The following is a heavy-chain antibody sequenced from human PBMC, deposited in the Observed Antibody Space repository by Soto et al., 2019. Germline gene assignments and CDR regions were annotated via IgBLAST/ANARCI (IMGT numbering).Heavy chain of an antibody. J-gene: IGHJ5*02. CDR3: AKDLDGAGWYNYFDP. Sequence: QVHLVESGGGVVQPGRSLRLSCAASGFTFSTTGMHWVRQAPGKGLEWVAMISHDGGVKHYTDSVKGRFTISRDTSNHTVYLHMNSLKPEDTAMYHCAKDLDGAGWYNYFDPWGQGTLVTVSS. D-gene: IGHD6-19*01. CDR1: GFTFSTTG. CDR2: ISHDGGVK. V-gene: IGHV3-30*18.